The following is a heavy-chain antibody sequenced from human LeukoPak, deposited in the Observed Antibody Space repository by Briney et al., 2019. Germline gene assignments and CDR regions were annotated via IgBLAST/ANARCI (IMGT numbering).Heavy chain of an antibody. D-gene: IGHD2-15*01. J-gene: IGHJ4*02. Sequence: PGGSLRLSCAASGFIFSSYSMTWVRQAPGKGLEWVSCITSSSIYIYYADSVKGRFTISRDNAKNSLYLQMNSLRAEDTAVYYCAREYCSGGSCYRIDSWGQGTLVTVSS. CDR1: GFIFSSYS. V-gene: IGHV3-21*01. CDR2: ITSSSIYI. CDR3: AREYCSGGSCYRIDS.